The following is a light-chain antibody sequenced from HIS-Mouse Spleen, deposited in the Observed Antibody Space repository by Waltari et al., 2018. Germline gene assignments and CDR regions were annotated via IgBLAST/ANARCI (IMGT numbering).Light chain of an antibody. Sequence: QSALTQPASVSGSPGQSITIPCAGTSSDVGGYTYVSGYQQHPGKAPKLMIYEVSNRPSGVSNRFSGSKSGNTASLTISGLQAEDEADYYCSSYTSSSWVFGGGTKLTVL. CDR1: SSDVGGYTY. CDR2: EVS. J-gene: IGLJ3*02. V-gene: IGLV2-14*01. CDR3: SSYTSSSWV.